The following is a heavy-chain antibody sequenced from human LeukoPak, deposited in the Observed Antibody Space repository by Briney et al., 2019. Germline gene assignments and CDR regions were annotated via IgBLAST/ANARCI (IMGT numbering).Heavy chain of an antibody. CDR1: GGSISSSSYY. V-gene: IGHV4-39*07. D-gene: IGHD3-3*01. J-gene: IGHJ5*02. CDR3: ARSQLRFLEWLSLTENWFDP. CDR2: IYYSGST. Sequence: SETLSLTCTVSGGSISSSSYYWGWIRQPPGKGLEWIGSIYYSGSTYCNPSLKSRVTISVDTSKNQFSLKLSSVTAADAAVYYCARSQLRFLEWLSLTENWFDPWGQGTLVTVSS.